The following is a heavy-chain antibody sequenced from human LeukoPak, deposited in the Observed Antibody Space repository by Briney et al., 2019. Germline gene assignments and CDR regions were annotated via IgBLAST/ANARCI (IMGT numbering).Heavy chain of an antibody. D-gene: IGHD6-19*01. V-gene: IGHV3-23*01. CDR3: AKDLSGMSSD. Sequence: PGGSLRLSCTASGFTFSNYWMHWVRQAPGKGLEWVSAISGSGGSTYYADSVKGRFTISRDNSKNTLYLQMNSLRAEDTAVYYCAKDLSGMSSDWGQGTLVTVSS. CDR2: ISGSGGST. J-gene: IGHJ4*02. CDR1: GFTFSNYW.